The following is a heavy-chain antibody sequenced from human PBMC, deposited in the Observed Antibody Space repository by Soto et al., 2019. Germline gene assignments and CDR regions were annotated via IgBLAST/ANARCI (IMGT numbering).Heavy chain of an antibody. V-gene: IGHV5-10-1*01. CDR1: GYSFTSYW. CDR2: IDPSNSDI. CDR3: AKHWRPHWYFDF. D-gene: IGHD3-3*01. J-gene: IGHJ2*01. Sequence: PVESVTISCKVSGYSFTSYWISWVVQMPGKGLEWMGRIDPSNSDINYSPSFQGHVTISADKSITTAYLQWRSLRASDTAMYYCAKHWRPHWYFDFWGRGTMVTVSS.